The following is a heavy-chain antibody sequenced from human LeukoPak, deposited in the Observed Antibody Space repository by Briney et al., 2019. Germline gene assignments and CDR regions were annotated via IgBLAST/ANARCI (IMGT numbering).Heavy chain of an antibody. J-gene: IGHJ4*02. Sequence: PSETLSLTCTVSGGSISSYYWSWIRQPPGKGLEWIGYSYYSGSTNYNPSLKSRVTISVDTSKNQFSLKLSSVTAADTAVYYCARSAGYYYDRSAYRYYFDYWGQGTQVTVSS. CDR3: ARSAGYYYDRSAYRYYFDY. D-gene: IGHD3-22*01. V-gene: IGHV4-59*01. CDR1: GGSISSYY. CDR2: SYYSGST.